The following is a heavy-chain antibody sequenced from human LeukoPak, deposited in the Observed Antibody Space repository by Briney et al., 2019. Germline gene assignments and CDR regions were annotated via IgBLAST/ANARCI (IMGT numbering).Heavy chain of an antibody. V-gene: IGHV4-34*01. CDR2: INHSGST. D-gene: IGHD1-26*01. Sequence: PPETLSLTCAVYGGSFSGYYWSWIRQPPGKGLEWIGEINHSGSTNYNPSLKSRVTISVDTSKNQFSLKLSSVTAADTAVYYCARGDGSYYYYFDYWGQGTLVTVSS. CDR1: GGSFSGYY. CDR3: ARGDGSYYYYFDY. J-gene: IGHJ4*02.